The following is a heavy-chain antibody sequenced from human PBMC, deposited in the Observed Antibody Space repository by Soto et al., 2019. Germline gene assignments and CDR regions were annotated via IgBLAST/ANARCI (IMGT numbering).Heavy chain of an antibody. CDR1: GFTFSSYS. CDR3: ARDFLVVVQAASYYYYYGMDV. CDR2: ISSSSSYI. Sequence: EVQLVESGGGLVKPGGSLRLSCAASGFTFSSYSMNWVRQAPGKGLEWVSSISSSSSYIYYADSVKGRFTITIDNAKTSLYLQMNSLRAEDTAVYYCARDFLVVVQAASYYYYYGMDVWGQGTPVTVSS. V-gene: IGHV3-21*01. D-gene: IGHD2-2*01. J-gene: IGHJ6*02.